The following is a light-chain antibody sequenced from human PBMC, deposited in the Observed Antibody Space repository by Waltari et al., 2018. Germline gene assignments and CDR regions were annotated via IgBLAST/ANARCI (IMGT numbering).Light chain of an antibody. J-gene: IGLJ1*01. V-gene: IGLV2-14*03. CDR3: CSYTRSSTPFV. CDR1: SSDVGRFDY. CDR2: DVS. Sequence: QSALTQPASVSGSPGQSITISCTGTSSDVGRFDYVSWYQQHPGKALKLVIYDVSYRPSGISDRLSGSKSANTASLTISGLQAEDEADYYCCSYTRSSTPFVVGSGTKVTVL.